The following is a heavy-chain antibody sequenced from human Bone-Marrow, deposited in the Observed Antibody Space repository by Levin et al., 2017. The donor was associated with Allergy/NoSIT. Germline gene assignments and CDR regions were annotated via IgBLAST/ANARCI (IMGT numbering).Heavy chain of an antibody. D-gene: IGHD3-3*01. Sequence: KASETLSLTCTVSGGSVTSGFYYWSWIRQSPGKRLEWIGYIYYNRNTNYNPTLKSRATISLGTSRNQLSLKLSSVTAADTALYYCARYAGVGIVRDPFDIWGQGTLVTVSS. V-gene: IGHV4-61*01. CDR1: GGSVTSGFYY. CDR2: IYYNRNT. J-gene: IGHJ3*02. CDR3: ARYAGVGIVRDPFDI.